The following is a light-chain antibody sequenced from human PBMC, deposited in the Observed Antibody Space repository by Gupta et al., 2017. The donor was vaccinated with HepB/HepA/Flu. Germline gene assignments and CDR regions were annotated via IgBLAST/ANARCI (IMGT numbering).Light chain of an antibody. CDR3: ETWHDDTVV. Sequence: QAELTQPSSLLASPGASARPTCTLRSGINVGARRIYWYQQKPGSPPQHLLRHKSDSEKHQGSGVPSRFAGSKDASDNEGVLLISGLQSEDEADDYSETWHDDTVVFGGGTK. J-gene: IGLJ3*02. CDR2: HKSDSEK. V-gene: IGLV5-45*02. CDR1: SGINVGARR.